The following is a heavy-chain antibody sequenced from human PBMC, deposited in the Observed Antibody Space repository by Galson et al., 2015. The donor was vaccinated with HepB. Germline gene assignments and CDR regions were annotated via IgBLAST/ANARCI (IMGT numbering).Heavy chain of an antibody. J-gene: IGHJ4*02. CDR2: IIPIFGTA. D-gene: IGHD4-17*01. CDR3: ATPSSVYGDYEG. CDR1: GGTFSSYA. Sequence: SVKVSCKASGGTFSSYAISWVRQAPGQGLKWMGGIIPIFGTANYAQKFQGRVTITADESTSTAYMELSSLRSEDTAVYYCATPSSVYGDYEGWGQGTLVTVSS. V-gene: IGHV1-69*13.